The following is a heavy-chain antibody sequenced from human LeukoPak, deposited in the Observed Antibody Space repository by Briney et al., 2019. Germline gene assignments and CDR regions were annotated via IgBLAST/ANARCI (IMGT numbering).Heavy chain of an antibody. CDR2: IYYSGST. J-gene: IGHJ6*03. D-gene: IGHD2-21*02. V-gene: IGHV4-39*07. CDR3: ARVGDAESVNYYYYMDV. CDR1: GGSISSSSYY. Sequence: SETLSLTCTVSGGSISSSSYYWGWIRQPPGKGLEWIGSIYYSGSTYYNPSLKSRVTISVDTSKNQFSLKLSSVTAADTAVYYCARVGDAESVNYYYYMDVWGKGTTVTVSS.